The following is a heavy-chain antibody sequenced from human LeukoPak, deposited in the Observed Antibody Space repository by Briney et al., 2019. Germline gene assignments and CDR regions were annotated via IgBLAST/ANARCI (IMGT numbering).Heavy chain of an antibody. D-gene: IGHD3-10*01. CDR1: GFMFSNYE. Sequence: PGGSLRLSCAASGFMFSNYEMNWVRQAPGKGLEWVSYISSSGSTIYYADSVKGRFTISRDNAKNSLYLHMNSLRAEDTAVYYCARDSPFGPGDYYYYMDVWGKGITVTVSS. CDR3: ARDSPFGPGDYYYYMDV. V-gene: IGHV3-48*03. CDR2: ISSSGSTI. J-gene: IGHJ6*03.